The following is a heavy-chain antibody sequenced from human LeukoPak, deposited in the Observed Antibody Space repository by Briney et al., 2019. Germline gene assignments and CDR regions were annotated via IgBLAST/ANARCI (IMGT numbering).Heavy chain of an antibody. CDR3: ARLLGGYQNAFGI. CDR2: IYPGDSDT. J-gene: IGHJ3*02. D-gene: IGHD3-22*01. CDR1: GYSFTSYW. V-gene: IGHV5-51*01. Sequence: GESLKISCKGSGYSFTSYWIAWVRQMSGKGLEWMGIIYPGDSDTRYSPSFQGQVTMSADKSISTAYLQWSSLKASDTAMYYCARLLGGYQNAFGIWGQGTMVTVSS.